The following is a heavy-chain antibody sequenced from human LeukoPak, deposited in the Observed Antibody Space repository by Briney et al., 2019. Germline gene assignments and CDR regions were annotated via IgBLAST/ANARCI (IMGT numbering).Heavy chain of an antibody. V-gene: IGHV1-18*01. CDR2: ISAYNGNT. Sequence: GASVKVSCKASGYTFTSYGISWVRQAPGQGLEWMGWISAYNGNTNYAQKLQGRVTMTTDTSTSTAYMELRSLRSDDTAVYYCARVGEDCSRTSCYASYYYYYMDVWGKGTTVTISS. CDR1: GYTFTSYG. J-gene: IGHJ6*03. CDR3: ARVGEDCSRTSCYASYYYYYMDV. D-gene: IGHD2-2*01.